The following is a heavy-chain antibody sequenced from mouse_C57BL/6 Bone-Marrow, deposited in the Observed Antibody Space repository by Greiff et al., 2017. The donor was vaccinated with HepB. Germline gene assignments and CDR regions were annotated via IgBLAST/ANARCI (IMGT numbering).Heavy chain of an antibody. V-gene: IGHV1-18*01. CDR3: ARRGNYSNLYAMDY. CDR2: INPNNGGT. Sequence: EVMLVESGPELVKPGASVKIPCKASGYTFTDYNMDWVKQSHGKSLEWIGDINPNNGGTIYNQKFKGKATLTVDKSSSTAYMELRSLTSEDTAVYYCARRGNYSNLYAMDYWGQGTSVTVSS. J-gene: IGHJ4*01. D-gene: IGHD2-5*01. CDR1: GYTFTDYN.